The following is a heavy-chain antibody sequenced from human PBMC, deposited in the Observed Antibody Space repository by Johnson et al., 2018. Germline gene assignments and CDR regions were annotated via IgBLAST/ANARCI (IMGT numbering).Heavy chain of an antibody. CDR2: IGAAGDT. CDR3: ARDKEGSMDV. Sequence: QLVESGGGLEQPGGSLRLSCAASGFSFSSFDMHWVRQDTGKGLEWVSAIGAAGDTYYADSVKGRFTISRENAKNSLYLQMNNLRAEDTAVYYCARDKEGSMDVWGQGTTVTVSS. V-gene: IGHV3-13*01. CDR1: GFSFSSFD. J-gene: IGHJ6*02.